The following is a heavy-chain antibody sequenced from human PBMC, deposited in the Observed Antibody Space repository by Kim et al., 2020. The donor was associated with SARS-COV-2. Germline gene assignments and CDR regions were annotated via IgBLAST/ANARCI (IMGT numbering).Heavy chain of an antibody. D-gene: IGHD2-15*01. Sequence: IFNTDSVKGRFNIPRDHEKNSLYLQTDSMRVADTAVYYCARGKVAGNVDYWGQGTLVTVSS. V-gene: IGHV3-21*01. CDR3: ARGKVAGNVDY. CDR2: I. J-gene: IGHJ4*02.